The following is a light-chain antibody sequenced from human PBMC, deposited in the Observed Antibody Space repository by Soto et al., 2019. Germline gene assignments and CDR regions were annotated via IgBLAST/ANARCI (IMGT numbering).Light chain of an antibody. V-gene: IGLV1-40*01. CDR1: SSNIGAGYH. J-gene: IGLJ3*02. CDR2: NNN. Sequence: QSVLTQPPSVSGAPGQRVTIYCTGSSSNIGAGYHVHWYQQLPGTAPKLLIYNNNNRPSGVPGRFSGSKSGTSASLAITGLQTDDEADYYCQSFDSSLSVVFGGGTKLTVL. CDR3: QSFDSSLSVV.